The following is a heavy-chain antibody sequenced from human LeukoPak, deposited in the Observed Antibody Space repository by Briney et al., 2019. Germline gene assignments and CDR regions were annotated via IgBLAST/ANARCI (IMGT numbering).Heavy chain of an antibody. CDR3: ARAPYLYGDSNY. J-gene: IGHJ4*02. D-gene: IGHD4-17*01. CDR1: GFTFSSYG. Sequence: GGSLRLSCAASGFTFSSYGMHWVRQAPGKGLEWVAFIRYDGSNKYYADSVKGRLTISRDNAKNSLYLQMNSLRAEDTAVYYCARAPYLYGDSNYWGQGTLVTVSS. V-gene: IGHV3-30*02. CDR2: IRYDGSNK.